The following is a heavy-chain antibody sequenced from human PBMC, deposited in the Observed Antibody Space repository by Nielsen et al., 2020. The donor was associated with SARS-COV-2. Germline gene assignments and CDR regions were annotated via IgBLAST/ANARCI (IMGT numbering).Heavy chain of an antibody. J-gene: IGHJ4*02. Sequence: SVQASCKASGGTFSSYAISWVRQAPGQGLEWMGGIIPIFGTANYAQKFQGRVTITADESTSTAYMELSSLRSEDTAVYYCARSAEEDDFWSGYYTDMYWGQGTLVTVSS. V-gene: IGHV1-69*13. CDR1: GGTFSSYA. D-gene: IGHD3-3*01. CDR2: IIPIFGTA. CDR3: ARSAEEDDFWSGYYTDMY.